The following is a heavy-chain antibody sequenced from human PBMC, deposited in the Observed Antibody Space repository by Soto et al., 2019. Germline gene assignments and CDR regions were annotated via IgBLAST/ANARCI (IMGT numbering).Heavy chain of an antibody. J-gene: IGHJ3*02. CDR1: GFTFSNAW. CDR3: TTVKVVLWFAASAFDI. D-gene: IGHD3-10*01. V-gene: IGHV3-15*01. CDR2: IKSKTDGGTT. Sequence: EVQLVESGGGLVKPGGSLRLSCAASGFTFSNAWMSWVRQAPGKGLEWVGRIKSKTDGGTTDYAAPVKGRFTISRDDSKNTLYLQMNSQKTDDTAVYYCTTVKVVLWFAASAFDIWGQGTMVTVSS.